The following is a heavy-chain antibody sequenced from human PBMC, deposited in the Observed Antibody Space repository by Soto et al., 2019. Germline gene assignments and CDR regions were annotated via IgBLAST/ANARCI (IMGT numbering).Heavy chain of an antibody. Sequence: ASVKVSCKTSGYTFTNSLMYWVRQAPGQRLEWMGWINAGNGDTKYSQKFQGRVTITRDTSASTVYMELRSLTFEDTAVYYCARSESLDCWG. CDR2: INAGNGDT. CDR3: ARSESLDC. V-gene: IGHV1-3*01. D-gene: IGHD3-10*01. J-gene: IGHJ4*01. CDR1: GYTFTNSL.